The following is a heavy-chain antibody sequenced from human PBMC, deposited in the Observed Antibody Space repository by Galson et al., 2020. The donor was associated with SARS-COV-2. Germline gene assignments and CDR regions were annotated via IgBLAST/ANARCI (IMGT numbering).Heavy chain of an antibody. J-gene: IGHJ5*02. CDR1: GYSFTSYW. D-gene: IGHD3-3*01. Sequence: KIGESLKISCKGSGYSFTSYWIGWVRQMPGKGLEWMGIIYPGDSDTRYSPSFQGQVTISADKSISTAYLQWSSLKASDTAMYYCARITIFGVVMLDPWGQGTLVTVSS. CDR3: ARITIFGVVMLDP. CDR2: IYPGDSDT. V-gene: IGHV5-51*01.